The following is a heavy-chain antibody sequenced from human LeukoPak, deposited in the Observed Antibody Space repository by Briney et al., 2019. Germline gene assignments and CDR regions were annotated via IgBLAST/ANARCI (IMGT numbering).Heavy chain of an antibody. J-gene: IGHJ5*02. CDR3: ARGSITMIAFDP. CDR2: IYYSGST. D-gene: IGHD3-22*01. V-gene: IGHV4-59*12. Sequence: PSETLSLTCAVYGGSFSGYYWSWIRQPPGKGLEWIGYIYYSGSTNYNPSLKSRVTISVDTSKNQFSLKLSSVTAADTAVYYCARGSITMIAFDPWGQGTLVTVSS. CDR1: GGSFSGYY.